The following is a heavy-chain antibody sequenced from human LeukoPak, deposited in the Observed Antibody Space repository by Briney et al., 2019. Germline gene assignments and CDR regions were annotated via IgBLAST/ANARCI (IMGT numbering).Heavy chain of an antibody. J-gene: IGHJ1*01. CDR2: I. V-gene: IGHV3-48*03. Sequence: GGSPRLSCAASGFTFSSYEMHWVRQAPGKGLERISYIKGRFTISRDNPKSSLYLQMSSLRAEDTAIYYCVRGLTISGYRYFQHWGQGTLVIVSS. CDR1: GFTFSSYE. D-gene: IGHD3-22*01. CDR3: VRGLTISGYRYFQH.